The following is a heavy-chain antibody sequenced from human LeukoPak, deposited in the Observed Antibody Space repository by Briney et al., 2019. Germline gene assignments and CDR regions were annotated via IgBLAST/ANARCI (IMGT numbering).Heavy chain of an antibody. CDR1: RFTFRNYW. CDR2: INQGGSEK. D-gene: IGHD6-13*01. Sequence: GGSLRLSFAAPRFTFRNYWRTWFPQAPGKGLEWVATINQGGSEKNYVDSVKGRFTISRDDAENSLYLQMNSLGAEDTAVYYCATDRDSSRQKRFDYWGKGTLVSVSS. CDR3: ATDRDSSRQKRFDY. J-gene: IGHJ4*02. V-gene: IGHV3-7*01.